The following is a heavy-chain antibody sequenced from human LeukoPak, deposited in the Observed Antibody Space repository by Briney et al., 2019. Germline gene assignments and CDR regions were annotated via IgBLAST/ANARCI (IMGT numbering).Heavy chain of an antibody. CDR3: AREGIMITFGGVIVPLHWFDP. Sequence: PSETLSLTCTVSGYSISSGYYWGWIRQPPEKGLEWIGSIYHSGSTYYNPSLKSRVTISVDTSKNQFSLKLSSVTAADTAVYYCAREGIMITFGGVIVPLHWFDPWGQGTLVTVSS. D-gene: IGHD3-16*02. CDR2: IYHSGST. J-gene: IGHJ5*02. CDR1: GYSISSGYY. V-gene: IGHV4-38-2*02.